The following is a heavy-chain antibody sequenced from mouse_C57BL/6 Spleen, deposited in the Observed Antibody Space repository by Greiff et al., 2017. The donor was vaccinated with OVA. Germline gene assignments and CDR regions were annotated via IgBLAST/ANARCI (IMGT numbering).Heavy chain of an antibody. J-gene: IGHJ1*03. CDR1: GFSLTSYA. D-gene: IGHD2-1*01. Sequence: VQLVESGPGLVAPSQSLSITCTVSGFSLTSYAISWVRQPPGKGLEWLGVIWTGGGTNYNSALKSRLSISKDNSKSQVFLKMNSLQTDDTARYYCARKKYYGNYGYFDVWGTGTTVTVSS. V-gene: IGHV2-9-1*01. CDR3: ARKKYYGNYGYFDV. CDR2: IWTGGGT.